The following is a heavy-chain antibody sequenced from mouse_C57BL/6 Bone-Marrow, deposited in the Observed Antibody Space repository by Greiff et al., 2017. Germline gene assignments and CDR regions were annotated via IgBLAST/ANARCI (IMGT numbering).Heavy chain of an antibody. D-gene: IGHD2-3*01. V-gene: IGHV14-4*01. Sequence: VQLQQSGAELVRPGASVKLSCTASGFNIKDDYMHWVKQRPEQGLEWIGWIDPENGDTEYASKFQGKATITADTSSNTAYLQLSSLTSEDTAVYYGTVDGYCPFAYWGKGTLVTVSA. CDR2: IDPENGDT. CDR3: TVDGYCPFAY. CDR1: GFNIKDDY. J-gene: IGHJ3*01.